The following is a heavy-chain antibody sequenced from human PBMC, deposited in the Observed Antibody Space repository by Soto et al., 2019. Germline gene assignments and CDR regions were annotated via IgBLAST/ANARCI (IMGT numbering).Heavy chain of an antibody. Sequence: GRSLRLSWAAAGCTFSSLWMSWVRQAPGKGLEWVANIKQDGSEKYYVDSVKGRFTISRDNAKNSLYLQMNSLRAEDTAVYYCARCPGSFDYWGQGALVTVSS. J-gene: IGHJ4*02. D-gene: IGHD3-10*01. V-gene: IGHV3-7*01. CDR3: ARCPGSFDY. CDR2: IKQDGSEK. CDR1: GCTFSSLW.